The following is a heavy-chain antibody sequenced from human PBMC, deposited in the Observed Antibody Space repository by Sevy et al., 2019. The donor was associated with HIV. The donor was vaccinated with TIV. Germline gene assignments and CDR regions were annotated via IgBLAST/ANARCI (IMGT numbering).Heavy chain of an antibody. V-gene: IGHV1-24*01. CDR2: FDPEEGET. CDR1: GYTLTEVS. CDR3: ATDRKGYGSGRFFDS. Sequence: ASVKVSCKVSGYTLTEVSMHWVRQAPGKGLEWMGRFDPEEGETTYAQNFQGRITMTEDTSTDTAYMELRSLTSGDTALYFCATDRKGYGSGRFFDSWGQGTLVTVSS. J-gene: IGHJ4*02. D-gene: IGHD3-10*01.